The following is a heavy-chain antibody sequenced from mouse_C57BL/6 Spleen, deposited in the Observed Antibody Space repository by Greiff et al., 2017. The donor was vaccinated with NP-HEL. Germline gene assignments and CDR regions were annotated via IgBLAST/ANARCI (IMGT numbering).Heavy chain of an antibody. CDR1: GFTFSSYG. V-gene: IGHV5-6*02. CDR2: ISRGGSYT. D-gene: IGHD1-1*01. J-gene: IGHJ2*01. Sequence: EVKLMESGGDLVKPGGSLKLSCAASGFTFSSYGMSWVRQTPDKRLEWVATISRGGSYTYYPSSVKGRFTISRDNAKTTLYLQMSSLKSEHTARYYCARRDYYGSSYPFDYWGQGTTLTVSS. CDR3: ARRDYYGSSYPFDY.